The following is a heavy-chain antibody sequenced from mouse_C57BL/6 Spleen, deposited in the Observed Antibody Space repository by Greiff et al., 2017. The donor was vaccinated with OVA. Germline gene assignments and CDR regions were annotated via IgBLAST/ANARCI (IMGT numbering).Heavy chain of an antibody. V-gene: IGHV1-81*01. D-gene: IGHD2-1*01. CDR2: IYPRSGNT. CDR1: GYTFTSYG. Sequence: SGAELARPGASVKLSCKASGYTFTSYGISWVKQRTGQGLEWIGEIYPRSGNTYYNEKFKGKATLTADKSSSTAYMELRSLTSEDSAVYFCAREEGNFAWFAYWGQGTLVTVSA. J-gene: IGHJ3*01. CDR3: AREEGNFAWFAY.